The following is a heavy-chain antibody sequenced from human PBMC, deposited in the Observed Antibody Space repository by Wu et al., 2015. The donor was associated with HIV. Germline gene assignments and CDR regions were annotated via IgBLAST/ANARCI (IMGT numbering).Heavy chain of an antibody. Sequence: QVQLVQSGAEVKKPGASMKVSCKASGYTFIGDYMHWVRQAPGQGLEWMGWINPNNGGTNYAQKFQGRVTMTRDTSINTTYMALSRLRSDDTAVYYCARSHKWLRLXYDGNFDYWGQGTLVTVSS. CDR1: GYTFIGDY. CDR3: ARSHKWLRLXYDGNFDY. CDR2: INPNNGGT. V-gene: IGHV1-2*02. J-gene: IGHJ4*02. D-gene: IGHD5-12*01.